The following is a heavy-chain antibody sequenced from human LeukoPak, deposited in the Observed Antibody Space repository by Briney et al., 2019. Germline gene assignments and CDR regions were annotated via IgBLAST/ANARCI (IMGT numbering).Heavy chain of an antibody. Sequence: SQTLSLTCAISGDSVSSNNGAWNWIRQSPSRGLEWLGRTYYRSKCYNDYAGSLISRITISPDTSKNQFSLQLYAVTPEDTAVYYCARDVGTTGWHTFDYWGQGTLVTVSS. CDR1: GDSVSSNNGA. D-gene: IGHD3-9*01. CDR2: TYYRSKCYN. V-gene: IGHV6-1*01. J-gene: IGHJ4*02. CDR3: ARDVGTTGWHTFDY.